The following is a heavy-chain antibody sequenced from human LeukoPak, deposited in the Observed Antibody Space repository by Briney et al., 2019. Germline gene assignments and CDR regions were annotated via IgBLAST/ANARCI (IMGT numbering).Heavy chain of an antibody. J-gene: IGHJ3*02. CDR1: GFTFSSYS. CDR3: ARSLYDSSGYSFADAFDI. D-gene: IGHD3-22*01. CDR2: ISSSSSYI. V-gene: IGHV3-21*01. Sequence: PGGSLRLSCAASGFTFSSYSMNWVRQAPGKGLEWVSSISSSSSYIYYADSVKGRFTISRDNAKNSLYLQMNSLRAEDTAVYYCARSLYDSSGYSFADAFDIWGQGTMVTVSS.